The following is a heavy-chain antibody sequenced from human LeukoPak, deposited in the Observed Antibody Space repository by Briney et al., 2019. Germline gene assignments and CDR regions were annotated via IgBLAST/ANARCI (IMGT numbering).Heavy chain of an antibody. CDR1: GFTFSNAW. J-gene: IGHJ4*02. V-gene: IGHV3-15*01. Sequence: PGGSLRLSCAASGFTFSNAWMSWVRQAPGKGLEWVGRIKSKTDGGTTDYAAPVKGRFTISRDDSKNTLYLQMNSLKTEDTAVYYCTTEFLHYYDSSGFDYWGQGTLVTVSS. CDR3: TTEFLHYYDSSGFDY. D-gene: IGHD3-22*01. CDR2: IKSKTDGGTT.